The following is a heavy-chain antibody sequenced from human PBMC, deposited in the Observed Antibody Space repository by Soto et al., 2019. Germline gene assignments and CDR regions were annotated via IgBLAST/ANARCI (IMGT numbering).Heavy chain of an antibody. V-gene: IGHV3-30-3*01. J-gene: IGHJ6*02. Sequence: AGGSLRLSCAASGFTFSSYAMHWVRQAPGKGLEWVAVISYDGSNKYYADSVKGRFTISRDNSKNTLYLQMNSLRAEDTAVYYCARDGTDRESQYYDFWSGYYYYGMDVWGQGTTVTVSS. CDR2: ISYDGSNK. CDR1: GFTFSSYA. CDR3: ARDGTDRESQYYDFWSGYYYYGMDV. D-gene: IGHD3-3*01.